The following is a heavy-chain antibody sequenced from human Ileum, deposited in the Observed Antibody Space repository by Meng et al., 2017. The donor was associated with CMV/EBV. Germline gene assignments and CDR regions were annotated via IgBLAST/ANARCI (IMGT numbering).Heavy chain of an antibody. CDR1: GFTFSDYY. CDR3: TTDVWPSISSQY. Sequence: GGSLRLSCAASGFTFSDYYMSWIRQAPGKGLEWVGFITSGGYTIFYADSVKGRFTISRDNDKNFLYLQMNSLKVEDTAVYYCTTDVWPSISSQYWGQGTLVTXSS. CDR2: ITSGGYTI. D-gene: IGHD2/OR15-2a*01. J-gene: IGHJ4*02. V-gene: IGHV3-11*01.